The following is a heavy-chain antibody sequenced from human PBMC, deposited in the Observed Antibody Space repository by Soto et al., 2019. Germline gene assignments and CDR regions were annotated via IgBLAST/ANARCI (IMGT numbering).Heavy chain of an antibody. Sequence: SETLSLTCGVYRGSFSGFYWSWVRQTPGGGLEWIGEINHSGTTNYNPSFQNRVTISVDKSTNNFSLKMTSVTAADAAVYYCARGRGYVYGSNFYGLDVWGQGTTVTVSS. CDR3: ARGRGYVYGSNFYGLDV. CDR1: RGSFSGFY. J-gene: IGHJ6*02. V-gene: IGHV4-34*01. D-gene: IGHD6-25*01. CDR2: INHSGTT.